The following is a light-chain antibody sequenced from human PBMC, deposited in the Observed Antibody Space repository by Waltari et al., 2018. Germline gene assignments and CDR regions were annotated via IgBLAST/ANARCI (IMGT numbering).Light chain of an antibody. CDR2: WAS. CDR1: QSLLYNPNNKNY. Sequence: DIVMTQSPDSLAVSLGERATINCKSNQSLLYNPNNKNYLTWYQQKAGHPPKRLPYWASTREYGVPDRFSAIGSGTDFTLTISSLQAEDVAVYYCQQYYTSPYTFGQGTKLEIK. J-gene: IGKJ2*01. V-gene: IGKV4-1*01. CDR3: QQYYTSPYT.